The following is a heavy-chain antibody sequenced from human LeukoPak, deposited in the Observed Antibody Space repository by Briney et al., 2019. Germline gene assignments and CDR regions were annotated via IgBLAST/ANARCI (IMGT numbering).Heavy chain of an antibody. D-gene: IGHD4-17*01. Sequence: PGGSLRLSCTASGFTFSTYGMNWVRQAPGKGLEWVGIISSDESKRYCADSVKDRFTISRDNSKNTLYLQMDNLRPEDTAVYFCARDKIPLRGDYAMDSWSQGTLVTVSS. CDR2: ISSDESKR. CDR3: ARDKIPLRGDYAMDS. V-gene: IGHV3-30*03. J-gene: IGHJ4*02. CDR1: GFTFSTYG.